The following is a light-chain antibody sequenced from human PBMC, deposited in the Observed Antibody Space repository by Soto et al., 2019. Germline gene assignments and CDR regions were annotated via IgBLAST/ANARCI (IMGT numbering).Light chain of an antibody. CDR2: GVS. J-gene: IGKJ1*01. CDR3: QQYGNSPIT. Sequence: EDVSTKSPDTLSLPPGDTATLSCRASQTVSSNLAWYQQKPGQAPRLLIYGVSTRATGIPARFSGSGSGTDFTLTITPLEPEDFAVYFCQQYGNSPITFGQGTKVDIK. CDR1: QTVSSN. V-gene: IGKV3-20*01.